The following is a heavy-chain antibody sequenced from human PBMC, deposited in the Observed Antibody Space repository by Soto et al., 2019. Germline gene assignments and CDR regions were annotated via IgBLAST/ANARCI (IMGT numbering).Heavy chain of an antibody. V-gene: IGHV3-66*01. CDR1: GFTVSRNF. CDR3: ARGGPRSSGYDPFDY. D-gene: IGHD3-22*01. J-gene: IGHJ4*02. CDR2: IHSGGST. Sequence: LRLSCAASGFTVSRNFMNWVRQAPGKGLEWVSVIHSGGSTYYADSVKGRFTISRDNSKNTLYLQMNSLRAEDTAVYYCARGGPRSSGYDPFDYWGQGTLVTVSS.